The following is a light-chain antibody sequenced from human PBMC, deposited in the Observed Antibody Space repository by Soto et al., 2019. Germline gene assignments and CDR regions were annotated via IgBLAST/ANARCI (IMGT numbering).Light chain of an antibody. V-gene: IGKV1-33*01. CDR2: DAS. CDR1: QDIDNY. CDR3: QQFYDLPLT. J-gene: IGKJ3*01. Sequence: DIQMTQSPSSLSASVGDRVTVTCQASQDIDNYLNWYQQKPGKAPKLLIYDASNLETGVPSRFSGSGSGTDFTCTISSLQPEDFATYYCQQFYDLPLTCGPGTKVDI.